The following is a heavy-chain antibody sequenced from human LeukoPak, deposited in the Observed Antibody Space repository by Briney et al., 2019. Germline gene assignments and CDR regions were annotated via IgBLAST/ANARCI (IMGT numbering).Heavy chain of an antibody. J-gene: IGHJ4*02. CDR2: IWYDGSNK. CDR1: GFTFSSYG. Sequence: HPGGSLRLSCAASGFTFSSYGMHWVRQAPGKGLEWVTVIWYDGSNKYYADSVKGRFTISRDNSKNTLYLQMNSLRAEDTAIYYCAKTYYYDSSGYSHYLAYDYWGQGTLVTVSS. CDR3: AKTYYYDSSGYSHYLAYDY. V-gene: IGHV3-33*06. D-gene: IGHD3-22*01.